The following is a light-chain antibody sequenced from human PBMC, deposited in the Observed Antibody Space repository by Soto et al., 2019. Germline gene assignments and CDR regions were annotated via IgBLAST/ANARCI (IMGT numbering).Light chain of an antibody. CDR1: SSNIGAGYD. CDR2: GDS. V-gene: IGLV1-40*01. Sequence: QSVLTQPPSVSGAPGQRVTISCTGSSSNIGAGYDVHWYQQLPGTAPKLLIYGDSNRPSGVPDRFSGSNSGTSASLAITGLQAEDEADYYCAAWADSLNGYVLGTGTKVTVL. CDR3: AAWADSLNGYV. J-gene: IGLJ1*01.